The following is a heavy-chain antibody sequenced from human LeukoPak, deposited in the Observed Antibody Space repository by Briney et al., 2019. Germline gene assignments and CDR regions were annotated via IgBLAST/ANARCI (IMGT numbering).Heavy chain of an antibody. CDR2: ISGSGDST. V-gene: IGHV3-23*01. Sequence: GGSLRLSCAASGFTFSNYSMRWVRQAPGKRLEWVSGISGSGDSTYYADSVKGRFTISRDNSKNTLYLQMNSLRAEDTAVYYCERDIRGLGSCFGYWGQGTLVTVSS. CDR3: ERDIRGLGSCFGY. CDR1: GFTFSNYS. D-gene: IGHD3-10*01. J-gene: IGHJ4*02.